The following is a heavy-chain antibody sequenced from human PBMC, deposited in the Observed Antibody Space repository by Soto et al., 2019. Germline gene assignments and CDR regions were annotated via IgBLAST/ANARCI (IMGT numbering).Heavy chain of an antibody. CDR3: ARMATFGSLNWFDP. CDR2: MNPGSGDA. V-gene: IGHV1-8*01. D-gene: IGHD3-10*01. CDR1: GYSFTNND. Sequence: ASVKVSCKASGYSFTNNDVSWVRQATGQGLEWMGWMNPGSGDAGYAQKFQGRVTMTRDISIATAYMELSGLRSDDTAIYYCARMATFGSLNWFDPWGQGTLVTVSS. J-gene: IGHJ5*02.